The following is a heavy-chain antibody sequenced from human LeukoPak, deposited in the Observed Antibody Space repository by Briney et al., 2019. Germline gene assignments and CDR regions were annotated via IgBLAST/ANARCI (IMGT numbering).Heavy chain of an antibody. D-gene: IGHD6-19*01. J-gene: IGHJ4*02. CDR2: IYYSGST. CDR3: LRAGLPQYYFDY. Sequence: PSETLSLTCTVSGGSISSSSYYWGWIRQPPGKGLEWIGSIYYSGSTYYNPSLKSRVTISVDTSKNQFSLKLSSVTAADTAVYYCLRAGLPQYYFDYWGQGTLVTVSS. CDR1: GGSISSSSYY. V-gene: IGHV4-39*01.